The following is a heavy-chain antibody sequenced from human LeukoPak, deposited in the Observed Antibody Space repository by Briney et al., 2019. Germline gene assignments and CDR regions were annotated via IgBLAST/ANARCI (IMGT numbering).Heavy chain of an antibody. CDR3: ARDLAKRGSRSITMVRGPDYYYGMDV. D-gene: IGHD3-10*01. J-gene: IGHJ6*02. CDR1: GFTFSSYA. Sequence: PGGSLSLSCAASGFTFSSYAMHWVRQAPGKGLEWVAVISYDGSNKYYADSVKGRFTISRDNSKNTLYLQMNSLRAEDTAVYYCARDLAKRGSRSITMVRGPDYYYGMDVWGQGTTVTVSS. V-gene: IGHV3-30-3*01. CDR2: ISYDGSNK.